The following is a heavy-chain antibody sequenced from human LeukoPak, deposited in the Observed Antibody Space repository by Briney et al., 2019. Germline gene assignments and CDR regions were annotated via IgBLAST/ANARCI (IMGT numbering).Heavy chain of an antibody. D-gene: IGHD3-22*01. J-gene: IGHJ3*02. CDR1: GDSISGDY. V-gene: IGHV4-59*08. CDR3: ARLLDYDSSGDPDTFDI. CDR2: FHHTPGT. Sequence: SETLSLTCTVSGDSISGDYWSWIRQSPGKGLEWIGYFHHTPGTRYNHSPPSRVTITIDTSRTHFSLNLNSITPDATAVYFCARLLDYDSSGDPDTFDIWGQGTVVTVSS.